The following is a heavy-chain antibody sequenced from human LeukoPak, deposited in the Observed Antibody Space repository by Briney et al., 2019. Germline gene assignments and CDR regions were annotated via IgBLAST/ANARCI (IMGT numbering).Heavy chain of an antibody. CDR3: ARGSGFYYSPASDAFDI. D-gene: IGHD3-10*01. Sequence: PGGSLRLSCAASGFTFSSYSMNWVRPAPGKGLEWVSYISSSSSTIYYAESVKGRFTISRDNAKNSLYLQMNSLRDEDTAVYYCARGSGFYYSPASDAFDIWGQGTMVTVSS. J-gene: IGHJ3*02. V-gene: IGHV3-48*02. CDR2: ISSSSSTI. CDR1: GFTFSSYS.